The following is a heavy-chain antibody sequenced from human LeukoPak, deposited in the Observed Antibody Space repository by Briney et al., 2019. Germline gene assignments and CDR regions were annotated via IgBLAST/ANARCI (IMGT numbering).Heavy chain of an antibody. CDR2: IRYDGSNK. Sequence: GGSLRLSCASSGFTFSSYGMHWVRQAPGKGLEWVAFIRYDGSNKYYADSVKGRFTISRDNSKNTLYLQMNSLRAEDTAVYYCAKGQGCSSTSCSHFDYWGQGTLVTVSS. D-gene: IGHD2-2*01. CDR3: AKGQGCSSTSCSHFDY. CDR1: GFTFSSYG. J-gene: IGHJ4*02. V-gene: IGHV3-30*02.